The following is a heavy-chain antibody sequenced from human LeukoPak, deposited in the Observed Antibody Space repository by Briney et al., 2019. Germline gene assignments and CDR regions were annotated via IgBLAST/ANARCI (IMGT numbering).Heavy chain of an antibody. CDR3: ATGGPWDLLKY. V-gene: IGHV1-24*01. CDR1: GDTLTELS. J-gene: IGHJ4*02. D-gene: IGHD3-9*01. Sequence: ASVKVSCRVSGDTLTELSTHWVRQAPGKGLEWMGGFDPEHGERIYAQKLQGRVTMTEDRSTDTAYMELSSLRSEDTDVYYCATGGPWDLLKYWGQGTLVTVSS. CDR2: FDPEHGER.